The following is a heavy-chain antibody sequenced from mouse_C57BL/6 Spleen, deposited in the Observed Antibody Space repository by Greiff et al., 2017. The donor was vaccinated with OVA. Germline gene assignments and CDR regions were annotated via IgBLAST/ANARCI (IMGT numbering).Heavy chain of an antibody. D-gene: IGHD1-1*01. Sequence: QVQLQQPGAELVKPGASVKLSCKASGYTFTSYWMHWVKQRPGRGLEWIGRIDPNSGGTKYNEKFKSKATLTVDKPSSTAYMQLSSLTSEDSAVYDCARGCYGSSYYWYFDVWGTGTTVTVSS. CDR1: GYTFTSYW. CDR2: IDPNSGGT. J-gene: IGHJ1*03. CDR3: ARGCYGSSYYWYFDV. V-gene: IGHV1-72*01.